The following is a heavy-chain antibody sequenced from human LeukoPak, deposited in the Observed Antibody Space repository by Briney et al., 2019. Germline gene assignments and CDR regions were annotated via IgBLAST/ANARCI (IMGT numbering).Heavy chain of an antibody. D-gene: IGHD2-2*01. J-gene: IGHJ5*02. V-gene: IGHV4-38-2*02. CDR3: ARDPRWLTPDCTSTSCYENYFDP. CDR2: IYHSGSA. Sequence: PSETLSLTCGVSGYSISSGYQWAWIRQSPAKGLEWIGSIYHSGSAHYNPSLKSRVTISVETSKNQFSLNMYSVTAADTAVYYCARDPRWLTPDCTSTSCYENYFDPWGQGTLVTVSS. CDR1: GYSISSGYQ.